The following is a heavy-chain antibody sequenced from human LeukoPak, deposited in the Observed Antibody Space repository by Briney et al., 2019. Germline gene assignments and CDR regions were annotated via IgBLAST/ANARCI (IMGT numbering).Heavy chain of an antibody. CDR2: IYHSGST. J-gene: IGHJ4*02. V-gene: IGHV4-39*07. CDR3: ARGLYDYYFDY. D-gene: IGHD3-3*01. Sequence: SETLSLTCTVSGGSISSSSYYWGWIRQPPGKGLEWIGSIYHSGSTYYNPSLKSRVTISVDTSKNQFSLKLRSVTAADTAVYYCARGLYDYYFDYWGQGTLVTVSS. CDR1: GGSISSSSYY.